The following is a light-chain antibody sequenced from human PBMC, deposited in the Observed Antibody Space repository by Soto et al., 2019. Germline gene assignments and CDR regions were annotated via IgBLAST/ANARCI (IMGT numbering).Light chain of an antibody. CDR1: NIGSKS. Sequence: SSELTQPPSVSVAPGQTARITCGGNNIGSKSVQWYQQKPGQAPVLVVYDDSDRPSGIPERFSGSNSGNTATLTISRVEAGDEADYYCQVWDSSSDHVVFGGGTQLTVL. CDR3: QVWDSSSDHVV. V-gene: IGLV3-21*02. J-gene: IGLJ2*01. CDR2: DDS.